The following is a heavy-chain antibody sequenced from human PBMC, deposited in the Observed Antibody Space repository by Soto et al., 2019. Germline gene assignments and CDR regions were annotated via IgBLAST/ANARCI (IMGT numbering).Heavy chain of an antibody. CDR2: ISYDGSTK. D-gene: IGHD1-26*01. CDR3: AKPVGATGLGAFDI. V-gene: IGHV3-30*18. Sequence: QVQLVESGGGVVQPGRSLRLSCAASGFTFSSYGMHWVRQAPGKGLEWVAVISYDGSTKYYADSVKGRFTISRDNSKNTLYLQMNSLRAEGRAVYDCAKPVGATGLGAFDIWVQGTMVTFSS. CDR1: GFTFSSYG. J-gene: IGHJ3*02.